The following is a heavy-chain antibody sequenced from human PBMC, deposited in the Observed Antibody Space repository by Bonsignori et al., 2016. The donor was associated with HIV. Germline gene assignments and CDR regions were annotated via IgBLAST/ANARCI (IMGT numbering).Heavy chain of an antibody. Sequence: WIRQPPGKGLEWISYISSSGGSKYFADSVRGRFTISRDNAKNSVYLQMSSLRAEDTAVYYCARTVVGSTLDDWGQGTLVTVSS. CDR3: ARTVVGSTLDD. D-gene: IGHD1-26*01. CDR2: ISSSGGSK. J-gene: IGHJ4*02. V-gene: IGHV3-48*03.